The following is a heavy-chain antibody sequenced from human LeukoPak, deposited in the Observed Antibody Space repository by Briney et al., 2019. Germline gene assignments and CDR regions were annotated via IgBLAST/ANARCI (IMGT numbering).Heavy chain of an antibody. V-gene: IGHV4-59*08. J-gene: IGHJ4*02. CDR2: IYYTGST. CDR3: ARHRAYSSSSPFDY. D-gene: IGHD6-6*01. Sequence: PSETLSLTCSVSGGSISSLYWSWIRQRPGKGLECVGYIYYTGSTNYNPSLKSRVTMFVDMSKNQFSLRLSSVTAADTAVYYCARHRAYSSSSPFDYWGQGTLVTVSS. CDR1: GGSISSLY.